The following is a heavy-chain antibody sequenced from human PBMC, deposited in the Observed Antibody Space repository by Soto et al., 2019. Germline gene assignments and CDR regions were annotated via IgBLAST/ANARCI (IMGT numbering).Heavy chain of an antibody. Sequence: SLRLSCAASGFTFSSYGMHWVRQAPVKGLEWVAVISYDGSNKYYADSVKGRFTISRDNSKNTLYLQMNSLRAEDTAVYYCAKDLDTARYYFDYWGQGTLVTVSS. D-gene: IGHD5-18*01. CDR1: GFTFSSYG. V-gene: IGHV3-30*18. CDR3: AKDLDTARYYFDY. CDR2: ISYDGSNK. J-gene: IGHJ4*02.